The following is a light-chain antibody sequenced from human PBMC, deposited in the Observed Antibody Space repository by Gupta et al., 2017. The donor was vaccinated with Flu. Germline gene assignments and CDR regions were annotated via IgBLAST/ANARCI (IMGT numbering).Light chain of an antibody. CDR1: SSDVGSYNL. CDR3: CSYAGSSLVV. V-gene: IGLV2-23*02. CDR2: EVS. Sequence: SITISCTGTSSDVGSYNLVSWYQQHPGKAPKLMIYEVSKRPSGVSNRFSGSKSGNTASLTISGLQAEDEADYYCCSYAGSSLVVFGGGTKLTVL. J-gene: IGLJ2*01.